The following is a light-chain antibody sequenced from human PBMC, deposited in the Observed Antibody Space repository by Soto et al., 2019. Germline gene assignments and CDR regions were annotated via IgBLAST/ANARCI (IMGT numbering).Light chain of an antibody. J-gene: IGLJ1*01. Sequence: QSVLTQPPSASGTPGQRVTISCSGSSSNIGSNTVNSYQQLPGTAPKLLIYNNNQRPSGVPDRFSGSNSGTSASLAIGGLQSEYEADYYCSAWDDSLNGLVFGTGTKLTAL. CDR2: NNN. CDR3: SAWDDSLNGLV. CDR1: SSNIGSNT. V-gene: IGLV1-44*01.